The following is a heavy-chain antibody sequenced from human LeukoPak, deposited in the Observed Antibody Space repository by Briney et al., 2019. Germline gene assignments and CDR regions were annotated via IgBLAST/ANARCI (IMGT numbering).Heavy chain of an antibody. J-gene: IGHJ4*02. D-gene: IGHD1-26*01. CDR3: AKDMVIVPGASDY. Sequence: GGTLRLSPAASGFRFPLYTMHLVRRAPGTEREGVTFIRFDVTEQNYAVSVKRRFTVSRDNSQIMVFLQMNSLRTEDTAVYYCAKDMVIVPGASDYWGEGTLVTVSP. V-gene: IGHV3-30*02. CDR1: GFRFPLYT. CDR2: IRFDVTEQ.